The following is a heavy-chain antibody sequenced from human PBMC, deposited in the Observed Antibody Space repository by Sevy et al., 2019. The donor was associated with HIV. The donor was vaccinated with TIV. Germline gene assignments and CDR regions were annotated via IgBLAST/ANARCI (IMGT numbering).Heavy chain of an antibody. Sequence: GGSLRLSCAASGFTFSSYSMNLVRQAPGKGLEWVSSISSSSSYIYYADSVKGRFTISRDNAKNSLYLQMNSLRAEDTAVYYCARDLEQLVSLWGQGTLVTVSS. V-gene: IGHV3-21*01. CDR3: ARDLEQLVSL. CDR2: ISSSSSYI. J-gene: IGHJ4*02. CDR1: GFTFSSYS. D-gene: IGHD6-13*01.